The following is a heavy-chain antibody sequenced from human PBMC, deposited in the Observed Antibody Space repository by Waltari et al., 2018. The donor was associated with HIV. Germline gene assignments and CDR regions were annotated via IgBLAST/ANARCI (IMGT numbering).Heavy chain of an antibody. CDR3: AREAGTEYNWNDGCYHYYTMDV. Sequence: QVQLVQSGAEVKKPGASVKVSCKASGYTFNSYGISWVRQAPGQGLEWMGWISAYNGNTNDAQKVQGRVTMTTDTSTSTAYMELRSLRSDDTAVYYCAREAGTEYNWNDGCYHYYTMDVWGQGTTVTVSS. CDR1: GYTFNSYG. V-gene: IGHV1-18*01. CDR2: ISAYNGNT. D-gene: IGHD1-20*01. J-gene: IGHJ6*02.